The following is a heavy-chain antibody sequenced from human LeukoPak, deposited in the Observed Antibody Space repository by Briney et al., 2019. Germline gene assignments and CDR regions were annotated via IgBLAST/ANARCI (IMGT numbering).Heavy chain of an antibody. D-gene: IGHD2-15*01. V-gene: IGHV3-23*01. Sequence: GGSLRLSCAASGFTLSSYAMSWVRQAPGKGLEWVSAISGSGGSTYYADSVKGRFTISRDNSKNTLYLQMNSLRAEDTAVYYCAKDIYCSGGSCYSYFDYWGQGTLVTVSS. CDR2: ISGSGGST. CDR3: AKDIYCSGGSCYSYFDY. CDR1: GFTLSSYA. J-gene: IGHJ4*02.